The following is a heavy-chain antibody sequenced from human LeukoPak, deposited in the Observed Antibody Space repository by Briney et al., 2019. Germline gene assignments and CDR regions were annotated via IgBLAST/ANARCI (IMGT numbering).Heavy chain of an antibody. Sequence: GGSLRLSCAASGFTFSSYSMNWVRQAPGKGLEWVSSISSSSSYIYYADSVKGRFTISRDNAKNSLYLQMNSLRAEDTAVYYCAKDLPRRDYYGSGFPFDYWGQGTLVTVSS. CDR2: ISSSSSYI. CDR3: AKDLPRRDYYGSGFPFDY. J-gene: IGHJ4*02. D-gene: IGHD3-10*01. V-gene: IGHV3-21*01. CDR1: GFTFSSYS.